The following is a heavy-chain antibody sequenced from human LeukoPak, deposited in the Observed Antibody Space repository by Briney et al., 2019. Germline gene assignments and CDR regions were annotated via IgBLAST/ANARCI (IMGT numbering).Heavy chain of an antibody. CDR2: FNPNSGTT. CDR1: GYTFIDYY. CDR3: ARVRAPSFTQGGFDY. V-gene: IGHV1-2*02. Sequence: GASVKVSCKASGYTFIDYYLHWVRQAPGQGPEWMGWFNPNSGTTDYAQIFQGRVTMTRDTSISIAYMELSSLRSDDTAVYHCARVRAPSFTQGGFDYWGQGTLVTVSS. D-gene: IGHD3-16*01. J-gene: IGHJ4*02.